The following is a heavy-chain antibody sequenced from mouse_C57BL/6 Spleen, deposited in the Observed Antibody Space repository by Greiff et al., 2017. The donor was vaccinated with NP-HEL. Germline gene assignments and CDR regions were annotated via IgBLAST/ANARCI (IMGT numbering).Heavy chain of an antibody. Sequence: QVQLKQSGPELVKPGASVKISCKASGYAFSSSWMNWVKQRPGKGLEWIGRIYPGDGDTNYNGKFKGKATLTADKSSSTAYMQLSRLTSEDSAVYVCARLSSFGNFDYWGQGTTLTVSS. V-gene: IGHV1-82*01. D-gene: IGHD3-1*01. CDR2: IYPGDGDT. J-gene: IGHJ2*01. CDR1: GYAFSSSW. CDR3: ARLSSFGNFDY.